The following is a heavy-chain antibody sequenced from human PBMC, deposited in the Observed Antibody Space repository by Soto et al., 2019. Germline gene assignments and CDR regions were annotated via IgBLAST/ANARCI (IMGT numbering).Heavy chain of an antibody. V-gene: IGHV3-11*06. J-gene: IGHJ4*02. CDR3: ARGYYDSSGHPYY. CDR1: GFTFSDYY. D-gene: IGHD3-22*01. Sequence: VGSLRLSCAASGFTFSDYYMSWIRQAPGKGLEWVSYISSSSSYTNYADSVKGRFTISRDNAKNSLYLQMNSLRAEDTAVYYCARGYYDSSGHPYYWGQGTLVTISS. CDR2: ISSSSSYT.